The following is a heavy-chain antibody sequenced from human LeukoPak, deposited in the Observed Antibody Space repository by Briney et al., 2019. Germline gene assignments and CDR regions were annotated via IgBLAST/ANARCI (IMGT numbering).Heavy chain of an antibody. CDR3: ARDRSPRPHFDY. CDR2: INPNSGGT. J-gene: IGHJ4*02. Sequence: ASVKVSCKASGYTFTGYYMHWVRQAPGQGLEWMGWINPNSGGTNYAQKFQGRVTMTRDTSISTACMELSRLRSDDTAVYYCARDRSPRPHFDYWGQGTLVTVSS. CDR1: GYTFTGYY. V-gene: IGHV1-2*02.